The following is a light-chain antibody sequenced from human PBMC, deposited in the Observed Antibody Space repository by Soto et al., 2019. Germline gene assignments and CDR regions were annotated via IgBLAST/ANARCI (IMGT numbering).Light chain of an antibody. CDR1: QGIGND. CDR3: VQHNSYPRT. V-gene: IGKV1-17*01. J-gene: IGKJ1*01. CDR2: GAS. Sequence: DIQITQSPSSLSASVGDRVTITCRASQGIGNDLGWFRQKPGKAPERLIYGASRLQSGVPTRFSDSGSGKEFTLTISGMQPEDFASYYCVQHNSYPRTFGKRTKVEIK.